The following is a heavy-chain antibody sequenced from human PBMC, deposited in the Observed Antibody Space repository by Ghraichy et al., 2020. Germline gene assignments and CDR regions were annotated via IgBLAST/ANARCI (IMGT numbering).Heavy chain of an antibody. D-gene: IGHD3-9*01. J-gene: IGHJ6*02. Sequence: GGSLRLSCAVSGFTFSIYWMSWVRQAPGKGLEWVANIKQDGSDKYYVDSVKGRFTISRDDPKNSLYLQMNSLRVEDTAVYYCARGVDWLRGGGMDVWGRGTTVTVSS. CDR2: IKQDGSDK. CDR3: ARGVDWLRGGGMDV. CDR1: GFTFSIYW. V-gene: IGHV3-7*03.